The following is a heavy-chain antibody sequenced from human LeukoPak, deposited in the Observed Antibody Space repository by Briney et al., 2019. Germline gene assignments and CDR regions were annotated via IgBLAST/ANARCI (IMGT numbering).Heavy chain of an antibody. D-gene: IGHD3-22*01. V-gene: IGHV1-69*13. J-gene: IGHJ3*02. CDR3: ARRRNDYDSSGYHLGVIDI. CDR2: IIPVFGTA. CDR1: GGTFSSYA. Sequence: SMKVSCKASGGTFSSYAISWVRQPPGQGLEWMGGIIPVFGTANYTQKFQGRVTMTADEATSTAYMELSSLRSEDTAVYYCARRRNDYDSSGYHLGVIDIWGQGTMVSVS.